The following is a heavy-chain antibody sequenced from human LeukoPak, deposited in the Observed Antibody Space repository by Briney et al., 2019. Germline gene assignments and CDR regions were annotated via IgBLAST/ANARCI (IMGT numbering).Heavy chain of an antibody. Sequence: PGGSLRLSCSASGFTFSSFAMFWVRQAPEKGLEYVSGISSDGGRTNYADSVKARFTISRDNSKVTLYLQMTSLRPEDTAIYYCVKDPSGSYFYFDYWGQGTLVTVSS. V-gene: IGHV3-64D*09. D-gene: IGHD1-26*01. CDR3: VKDPSGSYFYFDY. J-gene: IGHJ4*02. CDR2: ISSDGGRT. CDR1: GFTFSSFA.